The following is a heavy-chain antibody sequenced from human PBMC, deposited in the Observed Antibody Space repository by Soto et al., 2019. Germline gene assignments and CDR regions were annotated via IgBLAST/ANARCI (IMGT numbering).Heavy chain of an antibody. D-gene: IGHD3-16*01. CDR1: GGSFSGYY. V-gene: IGHV4-34*01. CDR3: ARGQGLGFHKYYYYYGMDV. J-gene: IGHJ6*02. CDR2: INHSGST. Sequence: KPSETLSLTCAVYGGSFSGYYWSWIRQPPGKGLEWIGEINHSGSTNYNPSLKSRVTISVDTSKNQFSLKLSSVTAADTAVYYCARGQGLGFHKYYYYYGMDVWGQGTTVTVSS.